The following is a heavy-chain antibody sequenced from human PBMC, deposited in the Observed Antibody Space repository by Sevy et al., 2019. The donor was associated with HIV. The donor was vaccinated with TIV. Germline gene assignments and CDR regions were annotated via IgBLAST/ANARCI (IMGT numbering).Heavy chain of an antibody. J-gene: IGHJ4*02. Sequence: SETLSLTCTVSGDCISGYYWSWIRQPPGKGLEWIGYIYYSGITNYNPSLKSRVTISADTSKNQISLNLSSVTAADTAVYYCANGISARLDYWGQGTLVTVSS. CDR2: IYYSGIT. CDR3: ANGISARLDY. D-gene: IGHD6-6*01. CDR1: GDCISGYY. V-gene: IGHV4-59*01.